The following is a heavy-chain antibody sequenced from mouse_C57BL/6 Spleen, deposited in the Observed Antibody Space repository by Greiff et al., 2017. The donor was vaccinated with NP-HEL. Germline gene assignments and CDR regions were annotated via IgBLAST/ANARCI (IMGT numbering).Heavy chain of an antibody. D-gene: IGHD1-1*01. CDR2: IYPGDGDT. V-gene: IGHV1-80*01. CDR1: GYAFSSYW. CDR3: ARWPIIYYDGSSSYYYAMDY. Sequence: QVQLQQSGAELVKPGASVKISCKASGYAFSSYWMNWVKQRPGKGLEWIGQIYPGDGDTNYNGKFKGKATLTVDKSSSTAYLQLSSLTAEDYAVYFCARWPIIYYDGSSSYYYAMDYWGQGTSVTVSS. J-gene: IGHJ4*01.